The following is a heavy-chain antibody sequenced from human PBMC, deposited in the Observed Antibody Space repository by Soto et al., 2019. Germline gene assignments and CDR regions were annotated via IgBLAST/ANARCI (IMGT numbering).Heavy chain of an antibody. CDR3: ATIAARPD. CDR2: IYSGGST. CDR1: GFTVSSKY. D-gene: IGHD6-6*01. V-gene: IGHV3-53*01. J-gene: IGHJ4*02. Sequence: EVQLVESGGGLIHPGGSLRLSCAASGFTVSSKYMTWVRQAPGKGLEWVSVIYSGGSTYYADSVKGRFTISRDNSKNTLYLQMNSLRAEDTAVYYCATIAARPDWGQGTLVTVSS.